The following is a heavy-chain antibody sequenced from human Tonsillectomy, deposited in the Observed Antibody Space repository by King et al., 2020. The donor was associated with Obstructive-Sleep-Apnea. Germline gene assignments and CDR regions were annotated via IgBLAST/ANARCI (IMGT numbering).Heavy chain of an antibody. CDR1: GYTFTSYY. J-gene: IGHJ5*02. V-gene: IGHV1-46*01. CDR3: ARWCSTSCYAGVRPPSGFDP. CDR2: INPSGGST. Sequence: EQLVQSGAEVKKPGASVKVSCKASGYTFTSYYMHWVRQAPGQGLEWMGIINPSGGSTSYAQKFQGRVTMTRDTSTSTVYMELSSLRSEDTAVYYCARWCSTSCYAGVRPPSGFDPWGQGTLVTVSS. D-gene: IGHD2-2*01.